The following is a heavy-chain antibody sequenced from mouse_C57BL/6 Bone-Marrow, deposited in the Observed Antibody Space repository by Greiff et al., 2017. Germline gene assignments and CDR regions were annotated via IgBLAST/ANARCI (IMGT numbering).Heavy chain of an antibody. CDR1: GFTFSSYG. V-gene: IGHV5-6*01. J-gene: IGHJ2*01. CDR2: ISSGGSYT. CDR3: ARRRNYEDY. Sequence: EVQVVESGGDLVKPGGSLKLSCAASGFTFSSYGMSWVRQTPDKRLEWVATISSGGSYTYYPDSVKGRFTISRDNAKNTLYLQMSSLKSEDTAMYYCARRRNYEDYWGQGTTLTVSS. D-gene: IGHD2-1*01.